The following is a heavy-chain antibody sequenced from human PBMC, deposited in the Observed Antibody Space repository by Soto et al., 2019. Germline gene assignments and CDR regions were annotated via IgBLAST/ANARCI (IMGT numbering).Heavy chain of an antibody. J-gene: IGHJ4*02. Sequence: EVLLVESGGGLVQPGGSLRLSCAASGFTFSNFEMNWVRQAPGKGLEWVSYISDRGGAIYYSDSVRSRFRISRDTAKNSLYLQMSSLRVEDTAVYYCAREAGFYFDYLGQGTLVTVSS. CDR1: GFTFSNFE. D-gene: IGHD6-19*01. CDR2: ISDRGGAI. V-gene: IGHV3-48*03. CDR3: AREAGFYFDY.